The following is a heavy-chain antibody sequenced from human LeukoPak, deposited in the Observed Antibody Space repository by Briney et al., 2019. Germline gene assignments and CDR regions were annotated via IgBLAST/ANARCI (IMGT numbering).Heavy chain of an antibody. CDR2: IRQDGSEK. V-gene: IGHV3-7*01. D-gene: IGHD3-22*01. CDR3: ARSYSSGYPNWFDP. CDR1: GFTFSSDW. Sequence: PGGSLRLSCAASGFTFSSDWMSWVRQAPGKGLEWVANIRQDGSEKYYVDSVKGRFTISRDNAKKSLYLQMNSLRAEDTAVYYCARSYSSGYPNWFDPWGQGTLVTVSS. J-gene: IGHJ5*02.